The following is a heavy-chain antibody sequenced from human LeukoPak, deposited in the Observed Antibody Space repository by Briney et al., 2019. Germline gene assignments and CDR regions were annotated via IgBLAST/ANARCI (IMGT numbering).Heavy chain of an antibody. CDR3: ARGDTDYGDYEPLKEIYYYYYYMGV. D-gene: IGHD4-17*01. J-gene: IGHJ6*03. CDR1: GGTFSSYA. V-gene: IGHV1-69*05. CDR2: IIPIFGTA. Sequence: SVKVSCKASGGTFSSYAISWVRQGPGQGLEWMGGIIPIFGTANYAQKFQGRVMITTDESTSTAYMELSSLRSEDTAVYYCARGDTDYGDYEPLKEIYYYYYYMGVWGKGTTVTVSS.